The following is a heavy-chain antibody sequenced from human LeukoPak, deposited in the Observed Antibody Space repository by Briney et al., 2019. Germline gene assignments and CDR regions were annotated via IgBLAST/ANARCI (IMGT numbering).Heavy chain of an antibody. CDR2: ISGSGGST. CDR1: GFTFSSYA. CDR3: AELGITMIGGV. Sequence: GGSLRLSCAASGFTFSSYAMSWVRQAPGKGLEWVSAISGSGGSTYYADSVKGRFTISRDNAKNSLYLQMNSLRAEDTAVYYCAELGITMIGGVWGKGATVTISS. J-gene: IGHJ6*04. V-gene: IGHV3-23*01. D-gene: IGHD3-10*02.